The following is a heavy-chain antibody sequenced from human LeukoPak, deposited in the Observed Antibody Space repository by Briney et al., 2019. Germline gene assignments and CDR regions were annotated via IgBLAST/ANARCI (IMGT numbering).Heavy chain of an antibody. Sequence: HPGGSLRLSCAASGFIFSNYSVSWVRQAPGKGLEWVSYISGSSSFIYYADSVQGLFTISRDNAKNSLYLQMNSLRDEDTAVYYCARDYGSGKRYFDYWGQGTLVTVSS. V-gene: IGHV3-48*02. CDR1: GFIFSNYS. CDR2: ISGSSSFI. D-gene: IGHD3-10*01. CDR3: ARDYGSGKRYFDY. J-gene: IGHJ4*02.